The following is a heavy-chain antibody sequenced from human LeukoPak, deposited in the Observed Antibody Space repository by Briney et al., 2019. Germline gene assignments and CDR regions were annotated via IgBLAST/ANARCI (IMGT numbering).Heavy chain of an antibody. J-gene: IGHJ4*02. CDR2: ISAYNGHT. Sequence: GASVKVSCKASGYTFNSYGISWVRQAPGQGLEWMGWISAYNGHTNYAQKFQGRVTMTTDTSTSTAYMDLRSLRSDDTAVYYCARHKYYYGSGSYYMGIVYYFDYWGQGTLVTVSS. D-gene: IGHD3-10*01. V-gene: IGHV1-18*01. CDR3: ARHKYYYGSGSYYMGIVYYFDY. CDR1: GYTFNSYG.